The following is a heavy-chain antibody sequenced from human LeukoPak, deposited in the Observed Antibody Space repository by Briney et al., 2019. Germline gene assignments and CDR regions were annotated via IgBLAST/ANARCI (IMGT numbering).Heavy chain of an antibody. D-gene: IGHD3-3*01. CDR3: ARGDITIFGVVIPHYFDY. Sequence: GGSLRLSCAASGFTFSSYSMNWVRQAPGKGLEWVSSISSSSSSYIYYADSVKGRFTISRDNAKNSLYLQMNSLRAEDTAVYYCARGDITIFGVVIPHYFDYWGQGTLVTVSS. V-gene: IGHV3-21*01. CDR2: ISSSSSSYI. J-gene: IGHJ4*02. CDR1: GFTFSSYS.